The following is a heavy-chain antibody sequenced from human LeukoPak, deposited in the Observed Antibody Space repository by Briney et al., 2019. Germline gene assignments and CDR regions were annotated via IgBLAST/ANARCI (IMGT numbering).Heavy chain of an antibody. J-gene: IGHJ4*02. V-gene: IGHV3-30-3*01. CDR3: ARAMSTDLDY. CDR2: ISYDGSNK. D-gene: IGHD3-22*01. Sequence: GGSLRLSCAASGFTFSSYAMHWVRQAPGKGLEWVAVISYDGSNKYYADSVKGRFTIFRDNSKNTLYLQMNSLRAEDTAVYYCARAMSTDLDYWGQGTLVTVSS. CDR1: GFTFSSYA.